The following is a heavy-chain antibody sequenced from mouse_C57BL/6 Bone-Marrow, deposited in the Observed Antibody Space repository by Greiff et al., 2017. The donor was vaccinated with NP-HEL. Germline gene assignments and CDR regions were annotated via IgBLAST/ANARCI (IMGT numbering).Heavy chain of an antibody. CDR2: IYPGSGNT. Sequence: QVQLQQSGAELVRPGASVKLSCKASGYTFTDYYINWVKQRPGQGLEWIARIYPGSGNTYYNEKFKGKATLTAEKSSSTAYMQLSSLTSEDSAVYFCACNLGRLFDYWGQGTTLTVSS. CDR1: GYTFTDYY. D-gene: IGHD4-1*01. CDR3: ACNLGRLFDY. J-gene: IGHJ2*01. V-gene: IGHV1-76*01.